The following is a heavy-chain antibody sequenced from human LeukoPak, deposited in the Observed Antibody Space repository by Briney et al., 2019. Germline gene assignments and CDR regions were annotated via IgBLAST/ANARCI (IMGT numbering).Heavy chain of an antibody. CDR3: ASVPHGETISGVVLYWFDP. CDR2: IYHSGRT. J-gene: IGHJ5*02. D-gene: IGHD3-3*01. V-gene: IGHV4-38-2*02. CDR1: SYSISSGYY. Sequence: SETLSLTCTVSSYSISSGYYWGWIRQPPGKGLEWIGSIYHSGRTGYNPSLKRRGTISVDTSKNQFSLKLSSVTTADTAVYYCASVPHGETISGVVLYWFDPWGQGTLVTVSS.